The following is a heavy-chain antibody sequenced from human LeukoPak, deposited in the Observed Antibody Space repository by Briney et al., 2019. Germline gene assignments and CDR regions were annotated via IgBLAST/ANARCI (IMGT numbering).Heavy chain of an antibody. Sequence: SETLSLTCTVSGGSISSYYWSWIRQPPGKGLEWIGYIYYSGSTNYNPPLKSRVTISVDTSKNQFSLKLSSVTAADTAVYYCARGKRDGIRGWGQGTLVTVSS. CDR3: ARGKRDGIRG. D-gene: IGHD5-24*01. J-gene: IGHJ4*02. CDR1: GGSISSYY. V-gene: IGHV4-59*01. CDR2: IYYSGST.